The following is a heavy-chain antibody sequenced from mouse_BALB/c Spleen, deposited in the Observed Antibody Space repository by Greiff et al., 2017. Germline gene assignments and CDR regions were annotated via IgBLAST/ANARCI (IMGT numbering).Heavy chain of an antibody. D-gene: IGHD3-1*01. J-gene: IGHJ3*01. CDR1: GFTFSSYG. CDR3: ARHGSGYSKGFAY. CDR2: ISSGGSYT. Sequence: EVKLVESGGDLVKPGGSLKLSCAASGFTFSSYGMSWVRQTPDKRLEWVATISSGGSYTYYPDSVKGRFTISRDNAKNTLYLQMSSLKSEDTAMYYCARHGSGYSKGFAYWGQGTLVTVSA. V-gene: IGHV5-6*01.